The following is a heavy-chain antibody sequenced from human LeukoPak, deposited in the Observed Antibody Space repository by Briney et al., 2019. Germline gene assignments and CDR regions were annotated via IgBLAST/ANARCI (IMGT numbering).Heavy chain of an antibody. CDR1: GYSFTSYW. CDR2: IYPSDSDT. V-gene: IGHV5-51*01. Sequence: EESLNISCKGSGYSFTSYWIAWVRQMPGKGLEWMGIIYPSDSDTRYSPSFQGQVTISADKSISTAYLQWSSLKASDTAMYYCARYSSGYYYVVHWGQGTLVTVSS. D-gene: IGHD3-22*01. CDR3: ARYSSGYYYVVH. J-gene: IGHJ4*01.